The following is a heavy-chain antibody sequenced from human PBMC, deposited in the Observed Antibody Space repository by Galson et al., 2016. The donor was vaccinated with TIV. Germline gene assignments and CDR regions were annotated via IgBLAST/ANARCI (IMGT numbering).Heavy chain of an antibody. D-gene: IGHD2-21*01. CDR3: ARHSDIAADFNY. Sequence: TLSLTCIISGDSISSSTYYWGWIRQPPGKGLEWIGSIYFTGSTHYTPSLKSRVTISLDTSKNQFSLKLSSVTAADTAVYYCARHSDIAADFNYWGQGTLATVSS. V-gene: IGHV4-39*01. CDR2: IYFTGST. CDR1: GDSISSSTYY. J-gene: IGHJ4*02.